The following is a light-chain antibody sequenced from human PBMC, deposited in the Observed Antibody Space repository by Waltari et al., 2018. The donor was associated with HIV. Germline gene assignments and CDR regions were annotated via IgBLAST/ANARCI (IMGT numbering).Light chain of an antibody. CDR2: DNN. J-gene: IGLJ3*02. CDR3: GTWDSSLSVWV. CDR1: SPNMGTNG. Sequence: QSVLTQPPSVSPAPGQTVTTSCSRSSPNMGTNGVSWYQQVPGEAPKLFISDNNQRHSGIPDRFSGSKSGTSAILGITGLQAGDEADYYCGTWDSSLSVWVFGGGTKLTVL. V-gene: IGLV1-51*01.